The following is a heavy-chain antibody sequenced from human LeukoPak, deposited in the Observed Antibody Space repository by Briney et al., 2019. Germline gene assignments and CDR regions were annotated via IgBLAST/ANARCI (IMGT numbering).Heavy chain of an antibody. CDR2: ISGSGGST. V-gene: IGHV3-23*01. D-gene: IGHD5-18*01. CDR3: AALPTARHDDY. CDR1: GFTSSSYA. J-gene: IGHJ4*02. Sequence: PGGSLRLSCAASGFTSSSYAMSWVRQAPGKGLEWVSAISGSGGSTYYADSVKGRFTISRDDSKNTLYLQMNSLRAEDTAVYYCAALPTARHDDYWGQGTLVTVSS.